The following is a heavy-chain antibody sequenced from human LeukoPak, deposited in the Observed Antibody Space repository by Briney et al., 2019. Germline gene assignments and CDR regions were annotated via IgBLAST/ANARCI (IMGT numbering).Heavy chain of an antibody. D-gene: IGHD6-13*01. Sequence: GGSLRLSCAASGFTFSSYAMHWVRQAPGKGLEWVAVISYDGSNKYYADSVKGRFTISRDNSKNTLYLQMNSLRAEDTAVYYCARDRQVGIAAAGSALGDAFDIWGQGTMVTVSS. V-gene: IGHV3-30-3*01. CDR3: ARDRQVGIAAAGSALGDAFDI. CDR2: ISYDGSNK. J-gene: IGHJ3*02. CDR1: GFTFSSYA.